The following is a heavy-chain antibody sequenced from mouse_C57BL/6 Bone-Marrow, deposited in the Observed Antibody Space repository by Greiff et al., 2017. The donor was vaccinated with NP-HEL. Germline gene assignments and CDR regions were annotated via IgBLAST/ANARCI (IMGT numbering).Heavy chain of an antibody. D-gene: IGHD2-3*01. CDR1: GYAFSSSW. J-gene: IGHJ3*01. V-gene: IGHV1-82*01. CDR2: IYPGDGDT. CDR3: ARGEWLLPAY. Sequence: QVQLQQSGPELVKPGASVKISCKASGYAFSSSWMNWVKQRPGKGLEWIGRIYPGDGDTNYNGKFKGKATLTADKSSSTAYMQLSSLTSEDSAVYFCARGEWLLPAYWGQGTLVTVSA.